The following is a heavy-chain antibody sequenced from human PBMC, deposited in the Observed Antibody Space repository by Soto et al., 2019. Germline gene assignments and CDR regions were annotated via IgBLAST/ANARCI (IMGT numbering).Heavy chain of an antibody. CDR2: ISAGGNTK. CDR3: AKESGGERYAAYFDY. D-gene: IGHD2-21*01. J-gene: IGHJ4*02. V-gene: IGHV3-30*18. Sequence: QVQLVESGGGVVQPGTSLRLACAASGFTLSNFGIQWVRQAPGRGLEGVAVISAGGNTKYYADSVKGRFTISRDNSKNTLFLQMNSLRTEDTAMYYCAKESGGERYAAYFDYWGQGTLVTVSS. CDR1: GFTLSNFG.